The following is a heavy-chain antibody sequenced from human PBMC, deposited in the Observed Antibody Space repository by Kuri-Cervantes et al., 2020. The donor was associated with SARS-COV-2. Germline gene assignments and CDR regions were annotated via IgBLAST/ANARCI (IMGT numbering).Heavy chain of an antibody. Sequence: GGSLRLSCTASGFTFGDYAMSWIRQAPGKGLEWVSYISSSGSTIYYADSVKGRFTISRDNAKNSLYLQMNSLRAEDTAVYYCASELMYYFDYWGQGTLVTVSS. CDR3: ASELMYYFDY. CDR2: ISSSGSTI. D-gene: IGHD3-10*02. CDR1: GFTFGDYA. V-gene: IGHV3-11*04. J-gene: IGHJ4*02.